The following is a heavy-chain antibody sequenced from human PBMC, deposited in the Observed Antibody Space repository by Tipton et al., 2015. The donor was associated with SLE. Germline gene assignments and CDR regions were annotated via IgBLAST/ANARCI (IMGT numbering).Heavy chain of an antibody. J-gene: IGHJ4*02. CDR2: VFTTGST. D-gene: IGHD3-3*01. Sequence: TLSLTCNVSGGAVNSGSYYWTWFRQPAGKGLEWIGRVFTTGSTDYSPSLRTRITISLDTSKNQFSLKLSCVTAADTAMYYCAREWSGDYSCDYWGQGVLVTVSS. CDR3: AREWSGDYSCDY. CDR1: GGAVNSGSYY. V-gene: IGHV4-61*02.